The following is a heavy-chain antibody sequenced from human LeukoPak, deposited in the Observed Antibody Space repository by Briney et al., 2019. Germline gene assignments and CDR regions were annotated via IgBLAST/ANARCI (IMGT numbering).Heavy chain of an antibody. CDR2: ISSSIYI. J-gene: IGHJ3*02. Sequence: PGGSLRLSCAASGFTFSNYRMNWVRQAPGKGLEWVSSISSSIYIYYADSLKGRFTISRDNAKNSLYLQMNSLRAEDTAVYYCARGRDGYNLVDAFDIWGQGIMVTVSS. V-gene: IGHV3-21*01. CDR1: GFTFSNYR. CDR3: ARGRDGYNLVDAFDI. D-gene: IGHD5-24*01.